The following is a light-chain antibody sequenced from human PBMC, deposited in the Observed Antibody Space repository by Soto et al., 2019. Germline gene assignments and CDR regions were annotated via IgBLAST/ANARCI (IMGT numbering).Light chain of an antibody. CDR1: SSDVGGYNY. CDR3: SSYTSSSTSYV. Sequence: QSALTQPASVSGSPGQSITISCTGTSSDVGGYNYVSWYQQHPGKAPKLMIYDVSNRPSGVSNRFSGSKSGNTASLTISGLQAEDEADYYCSSYTSSSTSYVFGTGTKVDRP. J-gene: IGLJ1*01. V-gene: IGLV2-14*01. CDR2: DVS.